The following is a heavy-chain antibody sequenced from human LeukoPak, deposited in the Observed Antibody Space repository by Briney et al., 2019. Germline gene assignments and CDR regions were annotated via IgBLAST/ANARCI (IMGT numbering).Heavy chain of an antibody. V-gene: IGHV3-48*03. CDR3: AREGYSYGYKC. CDR2: ISSSGRTI. CDR1: GFTFSSYA. Sequence: PGGSLILSCAASGFTFSSYAMNWVRQAPGKGLEWVSYISSSGRTIYYANSVKGRFTISRDNAKNSLYLQMNSLRAEDTGLYYCAREGYSYGYKCWGQGTLVTVSS. D-gene: IGHD5-18*01. J-gene: IGHJ4*02.